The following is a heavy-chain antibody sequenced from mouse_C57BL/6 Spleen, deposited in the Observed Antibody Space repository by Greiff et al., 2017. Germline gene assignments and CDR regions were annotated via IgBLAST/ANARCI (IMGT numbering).Heavy chain of an antibody. V-gene: IGHV3-6*01. CDR3: AREGNYYFDY. Sequence: EVKLMESGPGLVKPSQSLSLTCSVTGYSITSGYYWNWIRQFPGNKLEWTGYISYDGSNNYNPSLKNRISITRDTSKNQFFLKLNSVTTEDTATYYCAREGNYYFDYWGQGTTLTVSS. CDR2: ISYDGSN. J-gene: IGHJ2*01. D-gene: IGHD2-1*01. CDR1: GYSITSGYY.